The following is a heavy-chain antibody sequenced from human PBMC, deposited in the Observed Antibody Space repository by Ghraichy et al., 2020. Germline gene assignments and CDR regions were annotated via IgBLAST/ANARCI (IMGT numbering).Heavy chain of an antibody. D-gene: IGHD2-2*01. V-gene: IGHV3-48*02. CDR3: ARDDTWRGYCSSTSCYQRAYYYYYYGMDV. CDR2: ISSSSTI. Sequence: GSLRLSCAASGFTFSSYSMNWVRQAPGKGLEWVSYISSSSTIYYADSVKGRFTISRDNAKNSLYLQMNSLRDEDTAVYYCARDDTWRGYCSSTSCYQRAYYYYYYGMDVWGQGTTVTVSS. CDR1: GFTFSSYS. J-gene: IGHJ6*02.